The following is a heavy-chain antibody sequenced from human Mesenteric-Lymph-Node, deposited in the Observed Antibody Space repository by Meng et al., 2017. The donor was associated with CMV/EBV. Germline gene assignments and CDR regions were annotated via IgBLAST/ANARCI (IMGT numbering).Heavy chain of an antibody. Sequence: ASVKVSCKASGYTFTSYAMHWVRQAPGQRLEWMAWINTGNGHTKYSQEFQGRVTTTRDTSATTAYMELSSLRYDDTAVYYCTRGTVTGNLDVWGQGTTVTVSS. D-gene: IGHD1-14*01. CDR2: INTGNGHT. J-gene: IGHJ6*02. V-gene: IGHV1-3*04. CDR3: TRGTVTGNLDV. CDR1: GYTFTSYA.